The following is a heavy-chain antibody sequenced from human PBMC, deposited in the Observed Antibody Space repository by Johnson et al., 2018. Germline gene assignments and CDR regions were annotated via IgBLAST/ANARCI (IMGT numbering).Heavy chain of an antibody. D-gene: IGHD6-19*01. CDR1: GYTFTRYY. CDR2: INPRGGST. J-gene: IGHJ6*03. V-gene: IGHV1-46*01. CDR3: AETKQWPGDHYYMGV. Sequence: QVQLVQSGAEVTKPGASVKVSCKASGYTFTRYYMHWVRQAPGQGLAWMGIINPRGGSTSYAQKFQGRVTMTRDTSTGTVYMERGSRRSEDTAVYYCAETKQWPGDHYYMGVGGKGTAVTVS.